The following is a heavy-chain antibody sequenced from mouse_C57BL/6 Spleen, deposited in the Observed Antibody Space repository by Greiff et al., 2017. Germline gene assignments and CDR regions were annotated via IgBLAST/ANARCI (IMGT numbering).Heavy chain of an antibody. Sequence: QVQLQPPGAELVKPGASVKMSCKASGYTFTSYWITWVKQRPGPGLEWIGDIYPGSGSTNYHEKFKSKATLTVDTSSSTAYMQLSSLTSEDSAVYYCARMDDYDGAWFAYWGQGTLVTVSA. V-gene: IGHV1-55*01. CDR2: IYPGSGST. CDR1: GYTFTSYW. J-gene: IGHJ3*01. D-gene: IGHD2-4*01. CDR3: ARMDDYDGAWFAY.